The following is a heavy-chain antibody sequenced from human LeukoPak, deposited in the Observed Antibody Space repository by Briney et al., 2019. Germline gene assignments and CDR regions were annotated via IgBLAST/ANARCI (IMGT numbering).Heavy chain of an antibody. Sequence: EASLRLSCAASGFTFSYYPMNWVRQAPGKGLEWVSSISSTSDYISYADSVKGRFTISRNNAENSLYLQMNSLRAEDTAVYYCARGRDPGSYVDYWGQGTLVTVSS. CDR1: GFTFSYYP. CDR2: ISSTSDYI. D-gene: IGHD3-10*01. V-gene: IGHV3-21*01. CDR3: ARGRDPGSYVDY. J-gene: IGHJ4*02.